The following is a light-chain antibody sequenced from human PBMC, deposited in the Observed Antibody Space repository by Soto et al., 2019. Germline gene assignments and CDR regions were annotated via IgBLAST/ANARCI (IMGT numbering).Light chain of an antibody. J-gene: IGKJ5*01. Sequence: SSATLSVSPGERATLSCRANESLSTNLVWYQQKPGQAPRLLIYGASTRATGVPARFSGSGSGTDFTLTISSLQSEDFAFYYCHQDGSFGRGTRLEIK. CDR3: HQDGS. CDR1: ESLSTN. CDR2: GAS. V-gene: IGKV3D-15*01.